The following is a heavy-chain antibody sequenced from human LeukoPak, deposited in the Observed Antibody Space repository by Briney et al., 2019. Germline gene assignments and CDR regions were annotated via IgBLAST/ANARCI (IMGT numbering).Heavy chain of an antibody. CDR2: IYPGDSDT. CDR3: ARRSGGFDY. D-gene: IGHD3-16*01. V-gene: IGHV5-51*01. CDR1: GFTLSGSA. J-gene: IGHJ4*02. Sequence: GGSLKLSCAAYGFTLSGSAMHWVRQASGKGLEWVGLIYPGDSDTRYSPSFQGQVTISADKSINTAYLQWSSLKASDTAMYYCARRSGGFDYWGQGTLVTVSS.